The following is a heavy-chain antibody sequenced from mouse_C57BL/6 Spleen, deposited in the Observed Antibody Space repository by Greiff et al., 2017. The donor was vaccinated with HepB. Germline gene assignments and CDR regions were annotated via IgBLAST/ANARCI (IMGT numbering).Heavy chain of an antibody. CDR3: ARSDYYGSSYGFAY. Sequence: VKLMESGPELVKPGASVKISCKASGYTFTDYYINWVKQRPGQGLEWIGWIFPGSGSTYYNEKFKGKATLTVDKSSSTAYMLLSSLTSEDSAVYFCARSDYYGSSYGFAYWGQGTLVTVSA. V-gene: IGHV1-75*01. J-gene: IGHJ3*01. CDR2: IFPGSGST. D-gene: IGHD1-1*01. CDR1: GYTFTDYY.